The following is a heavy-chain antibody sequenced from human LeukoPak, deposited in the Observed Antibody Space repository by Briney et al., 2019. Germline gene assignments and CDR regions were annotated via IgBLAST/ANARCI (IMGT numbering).Heavy chain of an antibody. V-gene: IGHV3-33*08. D-gene: IGHD4/OR15-4a*01. CDR2: IRYDGTNK. Sequence: GGSLRLSCAASGFTFTSYWMSWVRQAPGKGLEWVAIIRYDGTNKYYADSVKGRFTISRDNSNNTLYLQMNSLRAEDTAVYYCARRAGAYSHPYDYWGQGTLVTVSS. CDR3: ARRAGAYSHPYDY. CDR1: GFTFTSYW. J-gene: IGHJ4*02.